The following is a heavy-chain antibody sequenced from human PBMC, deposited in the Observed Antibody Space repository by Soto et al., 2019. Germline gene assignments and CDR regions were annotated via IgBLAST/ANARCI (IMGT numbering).Heavy chain of an antibody. Sequence: GGSLRLSCAASGFTFSSYAMSWVRQSPGKGLEWVSAISGSGGSTYYADSVKGRFTISRDNSKNTLYLQMNSLRAEDTAVYYCRHYDFWSGYYYNWFDPWGQGTPVTSPQ. CDR2: ISGSGGST. J-gene: IGHJ5*02. V-gene: IGHV3-23*01. D-gene: IGHD3-3*01. CDR1: GFTFSSYA. CDR3: RHYDFWSGYYYNWFDP.